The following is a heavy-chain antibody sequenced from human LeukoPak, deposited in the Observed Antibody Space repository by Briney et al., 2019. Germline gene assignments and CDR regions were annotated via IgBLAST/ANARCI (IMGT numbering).Heavy chain of an antibody. CDR2: IIPIFGTA. D-gene: IGHD3-10*01. CDR3: ARDLYYYGSGNPLDY. CDR1: GGTFSSYA. J-gene: IGHJ4*02. V-gene: IGHV1-69*13. Sequence: SVKVSCKASGGTFSSYAISWVRQAPGQGLEWMGGIIPIFGTANYAQKFQGRVTITADESTSTAYMELSSLRSEDTAVYYCARDLYYYGSGNPLDYWGQRTLVTVSS.